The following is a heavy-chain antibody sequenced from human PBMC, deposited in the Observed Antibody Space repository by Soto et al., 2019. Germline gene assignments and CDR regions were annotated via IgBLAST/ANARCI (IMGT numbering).Heavy chain of an antibody. D-gene: IGHD3-10*01. J-gene: IGHJ6*03. CDR1: GFTFSSYD. CDR2: IGTAGDT. CDR3: ARGVIIHDYYYYMDV. Sequence: GGSLRLSCAASGFTFSSYDMHWVRQATGKGLEWVSAIGTAGDTYYPGSVKGRFTISRENAKNSLYLQMNSLRAGDTAVYYCARGVIIHDYYYYMDVWGKGTTVTVSS. V-gene: IGHV3-13*01.